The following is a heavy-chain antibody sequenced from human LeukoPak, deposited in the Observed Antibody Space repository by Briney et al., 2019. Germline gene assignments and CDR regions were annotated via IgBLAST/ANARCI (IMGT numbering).Heavy chain of an antibody. Sequence: SETLSLTCAVYGGSSSGYYWSWIRQPPGKGLEWIGEINHSGSTNYNPSLKSRVTISVDTSKNQFSLKLSSVTAADTAVYYCARVYDSSGYYWDYYYYYGMDVWGKGTTVTVSS. D-gene: IGHD3-22*01. CDR2: INHSGST. CDR3: ARVYDSSGYYWDYYYYYGMDV. CDR1: GGSSSGYY. J-gene: IGHJ6*04. V-gene: IGHV4-34*01.